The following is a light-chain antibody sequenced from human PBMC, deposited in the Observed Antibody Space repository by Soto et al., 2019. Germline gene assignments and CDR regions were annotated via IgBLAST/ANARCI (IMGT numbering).Light chain of an antibody. Sequence: DIQMTQSPSSLSASVGDRVTITCRASQSISSYLNWYQQKPGKAPKLLIYAASSLQSGVPSRFSGSGSGTDFTLTISSLQPEEFAPYYCQQSYSTPRTFGQGTKLEIK. V-gene: IGKV1-39*01. J-gene: IGKJ2*01. CDR2: AAS. CDR3: QQSYSTPRT. CDR1: QSISSY.